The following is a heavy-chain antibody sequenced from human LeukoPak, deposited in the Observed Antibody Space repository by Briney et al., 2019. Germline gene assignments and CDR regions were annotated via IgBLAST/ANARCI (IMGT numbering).Heavy chain of an antibody. D-gene: IGHD3-10*01. CDR3: ARVTDWVVRGVISYYYYMDV. Sequence: SETLSLTCTVSGGSISSYYWSWIRQPPGKGLEWIGYIYYSGSTNYNPSLKSRITISVDTSKNQFSLKLSSVTAADTAVYYCARVTDWVVRGVISYYYYMDVWGKGTTVTISS. CDR1: GGSISSYY. V-gene: IGHV4-59*01. J-gene: IGHJ6*03. CDR2: IYYSGST.